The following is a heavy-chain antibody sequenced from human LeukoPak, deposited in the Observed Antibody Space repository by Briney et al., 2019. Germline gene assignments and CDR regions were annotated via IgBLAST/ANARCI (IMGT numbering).Heavy chain of an antibody. CDR3: ARPAYSSSWHYFEY. CDR1: GFTFSSFA. J-gene: IGHJ4*02. D-gene: IGHD6-13*01. Sequence: PGGSLRLSCAASGFTFSSFAMSWVRLAPGKGLEWVSSISNSGGGTYYVESVKGRFTISRDNSKNTLYLQMSSLRAEDTAIYYCARPAYSSSWHYFEYWGQGTLVTVSS. CDR2: ISNSGGGT. V-gene: IGHV3-23*01.